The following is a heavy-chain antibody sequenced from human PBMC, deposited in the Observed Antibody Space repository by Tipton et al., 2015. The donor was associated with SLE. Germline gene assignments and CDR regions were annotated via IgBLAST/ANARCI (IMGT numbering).Heavy chain of an antibody. CDR2: IDPSDSYT. J-gene: IGHJ6*02. CDR3: GTSITPLLGYGMDV. D-gene: IGHD1-14*01. Sequence: QLVQSGVEVKKPGESLKISCKASGYSFTNSWIGWVRQMPGKGLEWMGRIDPSDSYTNYSPSFQGHVTISADKSISTAYLQWSSLKASDTAMYYCGTSITPLLGYGMDVWGQGTTVTVSS. CDR1: GYSFTNSW. V-gene: IGHV5-10-1*01.